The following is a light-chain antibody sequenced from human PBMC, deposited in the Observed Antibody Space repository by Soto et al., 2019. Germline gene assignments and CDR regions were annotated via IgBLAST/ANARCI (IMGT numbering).Light chain of an antibody. CDR2: DVS. V-gene: IGKV3-20*01. CDR3: QQYGSSPT. Sequence: EIVLTQSPGTLSLSPGERATLSCRSSQSVSSSYLAWYQQKPGQAPRLLIYDVSSRATGIPDRFSGSGSGTDFTLTISRLEPEDFAVYYCQQYGSSPTFGPWTKVEIK. J-gene: IGKJ1*01. CDR1: QSVSSSY.